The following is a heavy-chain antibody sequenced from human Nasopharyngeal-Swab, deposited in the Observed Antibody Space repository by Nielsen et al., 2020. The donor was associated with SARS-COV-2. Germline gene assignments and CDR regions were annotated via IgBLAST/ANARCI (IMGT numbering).Heavy chain of an antibody. V-gene: IGHV1-18*01. J-gene: IGHJ3*02. D-gene: IGHD3-22*01. CDR1: GYTFTSYG. CDR2: ISAYNGNT. Sequence: ASVKVSCKASGYTFTSYGISWVRQAPGQGLEWMGWISAYNGNTNCAQKLQGRVTMTTDTSTSTAYMELRSLRSDDTAVYYCASSLYNYDSSGYPTPSDAFDIWGQGTMVTVSS. CDR3: ASSLYNYDSSGYPTPSDAFDI.